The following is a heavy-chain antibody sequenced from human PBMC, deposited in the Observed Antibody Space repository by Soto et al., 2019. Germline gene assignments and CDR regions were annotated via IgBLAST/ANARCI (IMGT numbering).Heavy chain of an antibody. D-gene: IGHD3-10*01. J-gene: IGHJ1*01. CDR3: AVHSTTWFRDYFQN. Sequence: EVQLEESGGDLVKPGGSLTLSCVASGFTLSDAWMSWVRQAPGKGLEWVGRIKSKTDGGTIDYAAPVKGRFTISRHDSRNRLYLEINSLKTEDTAVYYCAVHSTTWFRDYFQNWGQGTLVTVSS. V-gene: IGHV3-15*01. CDR2: IKSKTDGGTI. CDR1: GFTLSDAW.